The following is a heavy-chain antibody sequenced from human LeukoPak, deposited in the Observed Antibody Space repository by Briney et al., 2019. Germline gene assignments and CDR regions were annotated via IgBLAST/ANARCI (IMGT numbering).Heavy chain of an antibody. J-gene: IGHJ4*02. D-gene: IGHD6-13*01. V-gene: IGHV3-23*01. Sequence: GGSLRLSCAASGFTFSSYAMNWFRQAPGKGLEWVSGISSSGTTYYTDSVKGRFSISRDNSKNTLYLQMNSLRAEDTAVYYCAKDGSSSWYYYFDYWGQGVLVTVSS. CDR2: ISSSGTT. CDR1: GFTFSSYA. CDR3: AKDGSSSWYYYFDY.